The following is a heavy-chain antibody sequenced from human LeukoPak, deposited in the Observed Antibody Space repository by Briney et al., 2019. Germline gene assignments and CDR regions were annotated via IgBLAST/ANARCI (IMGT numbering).Heavy chain of an antibody. CDR1: GYSISSGYY. V-gene: IGHV4-38-2*02. D-gene: IGHD3-3*01. CDR2: IYHSGST. Sequence: SETLSLICTVSGYSISSGYYWGWIRQPPGKGLEWIGSIYHSGSTYYNPSLKSRVTISVDTSKNQFSLKLSSVTAADTAVYYCAIDRITIFGVVLDYWGQGTLVTVSS. CDR3: AIDRITIFGVVLDY. J-gene: IGHJ4*02.